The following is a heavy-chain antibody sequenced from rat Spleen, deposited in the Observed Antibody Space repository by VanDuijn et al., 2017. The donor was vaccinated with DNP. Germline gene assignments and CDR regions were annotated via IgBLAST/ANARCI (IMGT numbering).Heavy chain of an antibody. V-gene: IGHV5-27*01. CDR1: GFTFSNYG. Sequence: EVQLVESGGGLVQPGRSLKLSCAASGFTFSNYGMAWVRQAPTKGLEWVASITNSGGSTYYRDSVKGRFTISRDNAKSTLYLQMDSLRSEDTATHYCTTGLPGYKDYFDYWGQGVMVTVSS. CDR3: TTGLPGYKDYFDY. CDR2: ITNSGGST. D-gene: IGHD1-4*01. J-gene: IGHJ2*01.